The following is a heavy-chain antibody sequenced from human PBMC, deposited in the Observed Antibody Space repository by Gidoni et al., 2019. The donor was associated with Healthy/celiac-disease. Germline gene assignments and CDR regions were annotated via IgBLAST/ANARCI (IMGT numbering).Heavy chain of an antibody. CDR3: ARGFTYYYDSSGYYNYYFDY. Sequence: QVQLVQSGAEVKTPGSSVKVSCKASGCPFSSYAISWVRQAPGQGLEWMGGIIPIFGTANYAQKFQGRVTITADESTSTAYMELSSLRSEDTAVYYCARGFTYYYDSSGYYNYYFDYWGQGTLVTVSS. D-gene: IGHD3-22*01. CDR1: GCPFSSYA. J-gene: IGHJ4*02. V-gene: IGHV1-69*01. CDR2: IIPIFGTA.